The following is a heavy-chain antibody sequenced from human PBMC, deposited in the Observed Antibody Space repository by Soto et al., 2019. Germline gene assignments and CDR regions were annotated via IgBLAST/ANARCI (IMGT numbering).Heavy chain of an antibody. D-gene: IGHD6-19*01. CDR1: GFTFSSYG. Sequence: GGSLRLSCAASGFTFSSYGMHWVRQAPGKGLEWVAVISYDGSNKYYADSVKGRFTISRDNSKNTLYLQMNSLRAEDTAVYYCAKEDSSGWRWAPGAFDYWGQGTLVTVSS. V-gene: IGHV3-30*18. J-gene: IGHJ4*02. CDR2: ISYDGSNK. CDR3: AKEDSSGWRWAPGAFDY.